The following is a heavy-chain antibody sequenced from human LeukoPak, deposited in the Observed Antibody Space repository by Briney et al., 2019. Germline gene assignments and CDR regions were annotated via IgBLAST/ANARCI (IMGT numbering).Heavy chain of an antibody. D-gene: IGHD6-13*01. Sequence: ASVKVSCKASGYTFTSFAMHWVRQAPGQRLEWMGWINAGNGDTKYSQKFQGRVTITRDTSASTADMELSSPRYEDTAVYYCARGPLGYISSWYVRYFDLWGRGTLVTVSS. J-gene: IGHJ2*01. CDR1: GYTFTSFA. CDR2: INAGNGDT. CDR3: ARGPLGYISSWYVRYFDL. V-gene: IGHV1-3*01.